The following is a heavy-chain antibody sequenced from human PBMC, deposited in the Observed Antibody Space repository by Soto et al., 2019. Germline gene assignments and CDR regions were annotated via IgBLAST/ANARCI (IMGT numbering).Heavy chain of an antibody. CDR1: GGSITSVGCS. V-gene: IGHV4-30-2*01. J-gene: IGHJ5*02. CDR3: ASSKYDVVAGSVWFDP. Sequence: LSLTCAVSGGSITSVGCSWGWIRHPPWQVLEWIGYMYHSGNTYYNPSLKGRVTISLDHSRNQFSLRLNSVTAADTAVYFCASSKYDVVAGSVWFDPWGQGTLVTVSS. D-gene: IGHD2-21*01. CDR2: MYHSGNT.